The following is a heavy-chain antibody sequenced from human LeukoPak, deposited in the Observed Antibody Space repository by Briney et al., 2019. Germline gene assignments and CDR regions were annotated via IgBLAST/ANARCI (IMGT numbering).Heavy chain of an antibody. J-gene: IGHJ4*02. V-gene: IGHV4-34*01. Sequence: SETLSLTCAVYGGSFSGYYWSWIRQPPGKGLEWIGEINHSGSTNYNPSLKSRVTISVDTSKNQFSLKLSSVTAADTAVYYCARARGNYDILTGNFDYWGQGTLVTASS. D-gene: IGHD3-9*01. CDR1: GGSFSGYY. CDR3: ARARGNYDILTGNFDY. CDR2: INHSGST.